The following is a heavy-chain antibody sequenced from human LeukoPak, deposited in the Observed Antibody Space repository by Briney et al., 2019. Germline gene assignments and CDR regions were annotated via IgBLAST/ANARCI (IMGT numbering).Heavy chain of an antibody. CDR1: GFTFSSYW. Sequence: GGSLRLSCAASGFTFSSYWMTWVRQAPGKGLEWVANIKHNGDELNYVDSVEDRFTISRDNAKNSLYLHMTSLRAEETAVYYCARELRTFDSWGQGTLVTVSS. D-gene: IGHD3-16*01. CDR3: ARELRTFDS. CDR2: IKHNGDEL. V-gene: IGHV3-7*01. J-gene: IGHJ4*02.